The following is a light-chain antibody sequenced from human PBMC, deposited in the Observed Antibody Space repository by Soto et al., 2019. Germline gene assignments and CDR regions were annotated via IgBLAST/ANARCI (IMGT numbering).Light chain of an antibody. V-gene: IGKV1-17*03. CDR1: QDISRF. CDR2: DTS. Sequence: DVQMTQSPSAMSASVGDRVTITCRASQDISRFVAWFQQKPGKAPERLIYDTSTLQVGVPSRFSGGGSGTAFTLAIIGLQPEDFATYYCLQHNSYPYTFGQGTKLEIK. CDR3: LQHNSYPYT. J-gene: IGKJ2*01.